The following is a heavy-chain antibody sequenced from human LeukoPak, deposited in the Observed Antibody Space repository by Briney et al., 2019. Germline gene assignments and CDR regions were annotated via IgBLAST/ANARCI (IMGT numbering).Heavy chain of an antibody. D-gene: IGHD2-2*01. V-gene: IGHV3-23*01. CDR2: ISGSGDTT. Sequence: GGSLRLSCAASGFTFSSYAMSWVRLVPGKGLEWVSTISGSGDTTYYADSVRGRFTVSRDNSKNTLYLQMSSLRAENTAVYYCARTPQKYCSSTTCYPDYWGQGTLVTVSS. CDR3: ARTPQKYCSSTTCYPDY. CDR1: GFTFSSYA. J-gene: IGHJ4*02.